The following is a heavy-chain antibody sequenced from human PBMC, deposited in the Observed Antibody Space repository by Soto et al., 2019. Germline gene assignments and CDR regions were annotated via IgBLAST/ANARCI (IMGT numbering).Heavy chain of an antibody. D-gene: IGHD3-22*01. CDR3: ARLGGFYQAFDS. J-gene: IGHJ4*02. CDR1: GGSISSYY. V-gene: IGHV4-59*08. CDR2: IYYSGST. Sequence: SETLSLTCTVSGGSISSYYWSWIRQPPGKGLEWIGYIYYSGSTNYNPSLKSRVTISVDTSKNQFSLKLTSVTAADTAVYYCARLGGFYQAFDSWGQGNLVTVSS.